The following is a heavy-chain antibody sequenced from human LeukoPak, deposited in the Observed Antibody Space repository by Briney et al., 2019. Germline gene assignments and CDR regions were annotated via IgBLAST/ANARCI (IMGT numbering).Heavy chain of an antibody. CDR1: GGSISSYY. D-gene: IGHD2-2*01. CDR2: IYYSGSI. CDR3: ARVTAYCSSTSCYYYFDY. J-gene: IGHJ4*02. Sequence: SETLSLTCTVSGGSISSYYWSWIRQPPGKGLEWIGYIYYSGSINYNPSLKSRVTISVDTSKNQFSLKLSSVTAAVTAVYYCARVTAYCSSTSCYYYFDYWGQGTLVTVSS. V-gene: IGHV4-59*01.